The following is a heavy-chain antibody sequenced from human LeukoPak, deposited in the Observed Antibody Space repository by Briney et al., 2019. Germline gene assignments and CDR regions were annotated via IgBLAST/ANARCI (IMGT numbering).Heavy chain of an antibody. V-gene: IGHV3-7*05. CDR2: IKQDGSEK. D-gene: IGHD2-15*01. J-gene: IGHJ6*02. CDR3: ARDLAPSYYGMDV. Sequence: PGGSLRLSCVASGFTFSNSWMSWVRQAPGKGLEWVANIKQDGSEKYYVDSVKGRFTISRDSAKSSLYLQMNSLRADDTAVYYCARDLAPSYYGMDVWGQGTTVTVSS. CDR1: GFTFSNSW.